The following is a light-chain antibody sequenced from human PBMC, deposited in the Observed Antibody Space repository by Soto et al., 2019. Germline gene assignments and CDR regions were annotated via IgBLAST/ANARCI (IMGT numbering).Light chain of an antibody. CDR2: DVS. CDR3: SSYTTSSALFVV. CDR1: GSDIGAYNY. J-gene: IGLJ2*01. Sequence: HSALTQPASVSGSPGQSITISCTGTGSDIGAYNYVSWYQQHPGKAPKLIIYDVSNRPSGLSNRFSGSKSASTASLTISGLQSDDEADYYCSSYTTSSALFVVFGGGTKLTVL. V-gene: IGLV2-14*03.